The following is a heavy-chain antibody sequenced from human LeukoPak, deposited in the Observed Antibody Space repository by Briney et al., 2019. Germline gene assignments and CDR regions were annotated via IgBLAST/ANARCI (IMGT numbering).Heavy chain of an antibody. Sequence: SETLSLTCSVSGRFVSRPGYSWTWIRQPVGKGLEWIGRFYTSGTTNYNPSLKSRVTISIDTSNNQFSLKLSSVTAADTAIYYCARELVDTSVVTNAFDLWGQGTMVIVSS. D-gene: IGHD5-18*01. CDR2: FYTSGTT. V-gene: IGHV4-61*02. CDR1: GRFVSRPGYS. J-gene: IGHJ3*01. CDR3: ARELVDTSVVTNAFDL.